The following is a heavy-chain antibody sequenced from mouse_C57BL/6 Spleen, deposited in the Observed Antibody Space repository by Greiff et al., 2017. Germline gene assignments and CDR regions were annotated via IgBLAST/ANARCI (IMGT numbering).Heavy chain of an antibody. CDR2: IYPGSGST. V-gene: IGHV1-55*01. D-gene: IGHD2-4*01. CDR1: GYTFTSYW. Sequence: QVQLKQPGAELVKPGASVKMSCTASGYTFTSYWITWVKQRPGQGLEWIGDIYPGSGSTNYPEKFKSKATLTVDTSSSTAYMQLSSLTSEDSAVYYYARGRSTMITAGYYFDYWGQGTTLTVSS. CDR3: ARGRSTMITAGYYFDY. J-gene: IGHJ2*01.